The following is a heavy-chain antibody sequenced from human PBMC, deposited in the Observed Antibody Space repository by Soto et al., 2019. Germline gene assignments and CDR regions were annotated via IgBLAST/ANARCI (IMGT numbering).Heavy chain of an antibody. D-gene: IGHD3-10*01. J-gene: IGHJ6*03. CDR3: ARGNRDYFHHMGG. Sequence: QVQLQESGPGLVKPSGTLSLTCAVSSGSISTSNWWSWVRQPPGKGLEWIGEIYRSGSTNYNPSLKSRVTISVDKSKNQFSLKPSSVTAADTAVYYCARGNRDYFHHMGGWGKGTTGTVSS. V-gene: IGHV4-4*02. CDR1: SGSISTSNW. CDR2: IYRSGST.